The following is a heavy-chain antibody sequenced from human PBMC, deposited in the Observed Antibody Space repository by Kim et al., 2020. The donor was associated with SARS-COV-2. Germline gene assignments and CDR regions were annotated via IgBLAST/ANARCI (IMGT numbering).Heavy chain of an antibody. V-gene: IGHV3-48*02. Sequence: GGSLRLSCAASGFTFSSYSMNWVRQAPGKGLEWVSYISSSSSTIYYADSVKGRFTISRDNAKNSLYLQMNSLRDEDTAVYYCARVRAFEYQLLPPSDYWGQGTLVTVSS. CDR3: ARVRAFEYQLLPPSDY. CDR1: GFTFSSYS. J-gene: IGHJ4*02. CDR2: ISSSSSTI. D-gene: IGHD2-2*01.